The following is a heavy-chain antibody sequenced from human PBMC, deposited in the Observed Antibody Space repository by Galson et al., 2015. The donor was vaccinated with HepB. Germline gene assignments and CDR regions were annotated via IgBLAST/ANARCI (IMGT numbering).Heavy chain of an antibody. CDR2: MNPNSGNT. J-gene: IGHJ6*02. CDR3: ATYSSSLLRFFYGMDV. V-gene: IGHV1-8*01. D-gene: IGHD6-13*01. Sequence: SVKVSCKASGYTFTSYDINWVRQATGQGLEWMGWMNPNSGNTGCAQKFQGRVTMTRNTSISTAYMELSSLRSEDTAVYYCATYSSSLLRFFYGMDVWGQGTTVTVSS. CDR1: GYTFTSYD.